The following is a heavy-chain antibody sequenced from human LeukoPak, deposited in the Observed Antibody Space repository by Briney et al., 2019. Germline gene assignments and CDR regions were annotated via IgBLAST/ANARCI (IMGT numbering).Heavy chain of an antibody. Sequence: GASVTLSCTASGYTFTSYGISWVRQAPGQGLEWMGWISAYNGNTNYAQKLQGRVTMTTDTSTSTAYMELRSLRSDDTAVYYCARANRFRFSSGWYDYWGQGTLVTVSS. D-gene: IGHD6-19*01. V-gene: IGHV1-18*01. CDR2: ISAYNGNT. J-gene: IGHJ4*02. CDR1: GYTFTSYG. CDR3: ARANRFRFSSGWYDY.